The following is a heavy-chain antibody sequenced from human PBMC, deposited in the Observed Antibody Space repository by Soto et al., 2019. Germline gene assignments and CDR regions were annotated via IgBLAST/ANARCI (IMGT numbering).Heavy chain of an antibody. CDR1: GYTFTSYA. V-gene: IGHV1-3*01. J-gene: IGHJ3*02. CDR2: INAGNGNT. Sequence: ASVKVSCKASGYTFTSYAMHWVRQAPGQRLEWMGWINAGNGNTKYSQKFQGRVTITRDTSASTAYMELSSLRSEDTAVYYCARVWGYCSSTSCSAFDIWGQGTMVTVS. D-gene: IGHD2-2*01. CDR3: ARVWGYCSSTSCSAFDI.